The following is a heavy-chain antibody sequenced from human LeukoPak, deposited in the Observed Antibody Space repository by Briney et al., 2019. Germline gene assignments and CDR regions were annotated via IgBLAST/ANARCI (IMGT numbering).Heavy chain of an antibody. V-gene: IGHV4-4*07. D-gene: IGHD3-16*01. CDR2: LFSSGTT. J-gene: IGHJ4*02. CDR1: GGSISSYS. CDR3: AREGGGFDY. Sequence: SETLSLTCTVSGGSISSYSWNWIRQPAGKGLEWIGRLFSSGTTNYNPSLESRVTMSVDTSKNQFSLNLTSVTAADTAVYYCAREGGGFDYWGQGTLVTVSS.